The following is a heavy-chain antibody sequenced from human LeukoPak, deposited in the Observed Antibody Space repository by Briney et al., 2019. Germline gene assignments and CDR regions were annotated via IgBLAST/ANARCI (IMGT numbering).Heavy chain of an antibody. CDR2: INPNSGGT. D-gene: IGHD1-26*01. V-gene: IGHV1-2*02. CDR1: GYTFTGYY. Sequence: AASVKVSCKASGYTFTGYYMHWVRQAPGQGLEWMGWINPNSGGTNYAQKFQGRVTMTRDTSISTAYMELSRLRSDDTAVYYCARVWVGSYYFDYWGQGTLVTVSS. CDR3: ARVWVGSYYFDY. J-gene: IGHJ4*02.